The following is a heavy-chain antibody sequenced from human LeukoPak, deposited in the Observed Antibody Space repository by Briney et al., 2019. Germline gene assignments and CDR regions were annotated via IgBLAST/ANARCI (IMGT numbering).Heavy chain of an antibody. CDR3: ARKYCSGGSCYLDY. Sequence: PGGSLRLSCAASRFTFSSYAIHWVRQAPGKGLEWVAVISYDGSNKYYADSVKGRFTISRDNSKNTLYLQMNSLRAEDTAVYHCARKYCSGGSCYLDYWGQGTLVTVSS. V-gene: IGHV3-30-3*01. CDR2: ISYDGSNK. J-gene: IGHJ4*01. CDR1: RFTFSSYA. D-gene: IGHD2-15*01.